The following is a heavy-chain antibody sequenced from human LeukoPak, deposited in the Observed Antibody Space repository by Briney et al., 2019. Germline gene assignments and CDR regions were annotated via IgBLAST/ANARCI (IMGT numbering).Heavy chain of an antibody. Sequence: GGSLRLSCAASGFTFSSYWMHWVRQAPGKGLVWVSRINSDGSSTSYADSVKGRFTISRDNAKNTLYLQMNSLRAEDTAVYYCARGQAAAGTGMDFDYWGQGTLVTVSS. CDR1: GFTFSSYW. V-gene: IGHV3-74*01. J-gene: IGHJ4*02. D-gene: IGHD6-13*01. CDR2: INSDGSST. CDR3: ARGQAAAGTGMDFDY.